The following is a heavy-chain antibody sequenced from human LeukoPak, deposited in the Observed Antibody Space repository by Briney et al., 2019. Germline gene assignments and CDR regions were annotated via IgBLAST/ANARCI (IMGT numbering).Heavy chain of an antibody. Sequence: SQTLSLTCTVSGASISSGDYYWSWIRQPAGKGLEWIGRIYSSGSTKYNPSLKSRATISVDTSKNQFSLKVNSVTAADTAVYYCARSVEGYCRGGSCYYYSYYMDVWGKGTTVTVSS. D-gene: IGHD2-15*01. CDR3: ARSVEGYCRGGSCYYYSYYMDV. J-gene: IGHJ6*03. CDR1: GASISSGDYY. V-gene: IGHV4-61*02. CDR2: IYSSGST.